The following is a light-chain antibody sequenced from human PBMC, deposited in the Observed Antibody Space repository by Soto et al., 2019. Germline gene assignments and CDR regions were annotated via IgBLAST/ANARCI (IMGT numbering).Light chain of an antibody. CDR1: STDVGGYNY. J-gene: IGLJ1*01. CDR2: EVS. CDR3: GSYTSTDTPFV. V-gene: IGLV2-14*01. Sequence: QSLLAEPSSLSGSPGQSITISCTGTSTDVGGYNYVSWYQHHPGKGPKLIIYEVSNRPSGVSDRFSGSKSGNKASLIISNLEAEDESDYYCGSYTSTDTPFVFGTGTKVTVL.